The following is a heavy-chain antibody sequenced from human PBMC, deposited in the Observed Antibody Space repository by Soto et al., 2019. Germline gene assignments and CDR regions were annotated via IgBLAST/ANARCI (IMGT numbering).Heavy chain of an antibody. Sequence: QVQLQQWGAGLLKPSETLSLTCGVYGGSFSGYYWSWIRQSPGQGLEWIGEINHSGTTNYNPSLKSRATLSVDTSKKQFPLRLNSVTAADTATYNCARGWRFDPWGQGTVVTVSS. CDR3: ARGWRFDP. V-gene: IGHV4-34*01. CDR1: GGSFSGYY. J-gene: IGHJ5*02. CDR2: INHSGTT. D-gene: IGHD3-3*01.